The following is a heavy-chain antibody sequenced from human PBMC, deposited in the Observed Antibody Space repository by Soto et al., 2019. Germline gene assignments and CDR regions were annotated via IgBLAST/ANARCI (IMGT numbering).Heavy chain of an antibody. CDR3: ARGIAAAGPKLDY. CDR2: ISSATTTI. D-gene: IGHD6-13*01. J-gene: IGHJ4*02. Sequence: EVQLVESGGGLVQPGGSLRLSCAASGFTFSSYSMNWVRQAPGKGLEWVSYISSATTTIYYADSVKGRFTISRDNAKNSLYLLMNSLRADDTAVYYCARGIAAAGPKLDYWAQGTLVTVSS. V-gene: IGHV3-48*01. CDR1: GFTFSSYS.